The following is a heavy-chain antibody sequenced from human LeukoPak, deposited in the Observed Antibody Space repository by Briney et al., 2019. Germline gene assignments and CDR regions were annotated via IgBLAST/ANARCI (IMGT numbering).Heavy chain of an antibody. CDR1: GFTFSSYS. CDR3: AKSWADCGGDCYLDY. J-gene: IGHJ4*02. D-gene: IGHD2-21*01. CDR2: ISSSSSTI. Sequence: GGSLRLSCAASGFTFSSYSMNWVRQAPGKGLEWVSYISSSSSTIYYADSVKGRFTLSRENAKNSLFLQMNRLRAEDTAVYYCAKSWADCGGDCYLDYWGQGTLVTVSS. V-gene: IGHV3-48*01.